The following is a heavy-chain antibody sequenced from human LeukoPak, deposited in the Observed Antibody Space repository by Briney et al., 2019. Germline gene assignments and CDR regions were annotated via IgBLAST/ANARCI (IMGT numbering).Heavy chain of an antibody. J-gene: IGHJ4*02. CDR3: ARDRRWGFDY. V-gene: IGHV3-74*01. CDR1: GFTFSSYW. D-gene: IGHD3-16*01. CDR2: INSDGSST. Sequence: TGGSLRLSCAASGFTFSSYWMHWGRQAPGRGLVRVSRINSDGSSTSYADFVKGRFTISRDNAKNTLYLQMNSLRAEDTAVYYCARDRRWGFDYWGQGTLVTVSS.